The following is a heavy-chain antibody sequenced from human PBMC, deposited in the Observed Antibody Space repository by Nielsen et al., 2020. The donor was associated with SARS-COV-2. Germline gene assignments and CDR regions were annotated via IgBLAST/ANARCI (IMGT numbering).Heavy chain of an antibody. J-gene: IGHJ4*02. CDR2: IYYSGST. CDR1: GGSISSYY. CDR3: ARERDIVVVPAALDY. D-gene: IGHD2-2*01. V-gene: IGHV4-59*08. Sequence: GSLRLSCTVSGGSISSYYWSWIRQPPGKGLEWIGYIYYSGSTYYNPSLKSRVTISVDTSKNQFSLKLSSVTAADTAVYYCARERDIVVVPAALDYWGQGTLVTVSS.